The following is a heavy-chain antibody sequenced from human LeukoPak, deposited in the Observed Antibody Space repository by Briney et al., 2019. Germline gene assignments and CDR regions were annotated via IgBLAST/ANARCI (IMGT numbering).Heavy chain of an antibody. V-gene: IGHV3-43*02. CDR1: GFTFGDYA. Sequence: TGGSLRLSCAASGFTFGDYAMHWVRQVPGRAPEWVSLINDDGTNTYYADSVKGRLTISRDNGKNSLFLQMDGLRTEDTALYFCARGNTTFYDVWTGYYWFGGYFDFWGRGTQVTVSS. J-gene: IGHJ4*02. CDR3: ARGNTTFYDVWTGYYWFGGYFDF. D-gene: IGHD3-3*01. CDR2: INDDGTNT.